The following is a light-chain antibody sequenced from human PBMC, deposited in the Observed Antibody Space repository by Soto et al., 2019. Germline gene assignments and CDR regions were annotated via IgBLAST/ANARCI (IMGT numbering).Light chain of an antibody. CDR2: AVT. CDR1: SSDVGSYNY. Sequence: QSVLTQPASVSGSPGQSITMSCTGTSSDVGSYNYVSWYQQHPGKAPKLMIYAVTDRPSGVSSRFSGSKSGNTASLTISGLQAEDEADYYCSSYTSSSTLFGTGTKVTVL. V-gene: IGLV2-14*01. CDR3: SSYTSSSTL. J-gene: IGLJ1*01.